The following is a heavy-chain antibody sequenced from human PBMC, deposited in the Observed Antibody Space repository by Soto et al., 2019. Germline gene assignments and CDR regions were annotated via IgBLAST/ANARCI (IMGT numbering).Heavy chain of an antibody. CDR2: MNPNSGNT. CDR1: GYTFTSYD. Sequence: QVQLVQSGAEVKKPGASVKVSCKASGYTFTSYDINWVRQATGQGLEWMGWMNPNSGNTGYAQKFQGRVTMTRNTSRSTAYMELGSLRSEDTAVYYCAMQGSSWYNWFDPWGQGTLVTVSS. J-gene: IGHJ5*02. V-gene: IGHV1-8*01. CDR3: AMQGSSWYNWFDP. D-gene: IGHD6-13*01.